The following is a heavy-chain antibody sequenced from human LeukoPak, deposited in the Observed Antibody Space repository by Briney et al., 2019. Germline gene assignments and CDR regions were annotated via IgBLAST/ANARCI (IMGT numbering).Heavy chain of an antibody. CDR3: ARSIVATFYYDYRDV. V-gene: IGHV1-69*13. CDR2: IIPIFGTA. D-gene: IGHD5-12*01. Sequence: SVKVSCKASGGTFSSYAISWVRQAPGQGLEWMGGIIPIFGTANYAQKFQGRVTIIADESTSTAYMELSSLRSEDTAVYYCARSIVATFYYDYRDVWGKGTTVTVSS. CDR1: GGTFSSYA. J-gene: IGHJ6*03.